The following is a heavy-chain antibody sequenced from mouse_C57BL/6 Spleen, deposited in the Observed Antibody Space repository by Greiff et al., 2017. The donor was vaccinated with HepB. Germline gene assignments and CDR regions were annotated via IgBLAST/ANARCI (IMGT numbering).Heavy chain of an antibody. CDR1: GYTFTSYW. D-gene: IGHD4-1*01. CDR3: ARVLGPLYAMDY. Sequence: QVQLQQPGAELVRPGSSVKLSCKASGYTFTSYWMHWVKQRPIQGLDWIGNIDPSDSETHYNQKFKDKATLTVDKSSSTAYMQLSSLTSEDSAVYYCARVLGPLYAMDYWGQGTSVTVSS. CDR2: IDPSDSET. J-gene: IGHJ4*01. V-gene: IGHV1-52*01.